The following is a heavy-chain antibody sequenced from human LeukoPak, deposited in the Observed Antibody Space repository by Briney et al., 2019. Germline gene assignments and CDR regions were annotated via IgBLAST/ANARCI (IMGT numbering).Heavy chain of an antibody. J-gene: IGHJ4*02. CDR2: IRFDGSNR. CDR3: ARDLGSHFDF. CDR1: GCIFSRYG. Sequence: GRSLRLSCTASGCIFSRYGMHWVRQAPGKGLEWVALIRFDGSNRYYADSVKGRFSISRDNGKNTLYLQMHSLRAEDTSVYYCARDLGSHFDFWGQGTLVTVSS. V-gene: IGHV3-33*01. D-gene: IGHD2-15*01.